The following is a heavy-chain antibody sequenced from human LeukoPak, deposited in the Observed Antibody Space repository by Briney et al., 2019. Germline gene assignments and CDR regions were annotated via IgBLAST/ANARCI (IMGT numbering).Heavy chain of an antibody. D-gene: IGHD3-10*02. CDR3: ARAANMFGDEFDY. CDR2: INPNGGST. J-gene: IGHJ4*02. V-gene: IGHV1-46*01. Sequence: GASVKVSFKPSGYTFTIYYMNWGRRAPGQGLEWMGIINPNGGSTSYAQQFQGRVTMARATSTSTLYMELSSLRSEDTAVYYCARAANMFGDEFDYWGQGTLVTVSS. CDR1: GYTFTIYY.